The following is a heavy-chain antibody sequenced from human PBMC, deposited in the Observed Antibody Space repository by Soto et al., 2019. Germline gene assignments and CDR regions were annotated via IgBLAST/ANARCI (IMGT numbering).Heavy chain of an antibody. D-gene: IGHD3-10*01. CDR3: AGLPQFLWLGALTSRAYYFKY. CDR2: IYPGDSDT. V-gene: IGHV5-51*01. J-gene: IGHJ4*02. CDR1: GYSFSTYC. Sequence: PGASLKISCTGSGYSFSTYCIAWVRQMPGKGLEWMGIIYPGDSDTRYSPSLQGQVTISADTSTKTANLQWSSLQASDTAICDCAGLPQFLWLGALTSRAYYFKYWGPGTLVTVSS.